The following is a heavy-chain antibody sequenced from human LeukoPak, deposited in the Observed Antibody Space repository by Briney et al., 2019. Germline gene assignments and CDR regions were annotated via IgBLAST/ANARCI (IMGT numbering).Heavy chain of an antibody. D-gene: IGHD4-17*01. V-gene: IGHV3-23*01. CDR3: AKGSYGDYEH. Sequence: GGSLRLSCAASGFTFSNYAMSWVRQAPGKGLEWVSASSGSGGSTYYADSVKGWFTISRDNSKNTLYLQMNSLRAEDTAVYYCAKGSYGDYEHWGQGTLVTVSS. CDR2: SSGSGGST. CDR1: GFTFSNYA. J-gene: IGHJ1*01.